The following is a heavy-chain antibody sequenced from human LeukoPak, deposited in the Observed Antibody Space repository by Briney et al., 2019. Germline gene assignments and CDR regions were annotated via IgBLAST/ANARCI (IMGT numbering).Heavy chain of an antibody. CDR1: GYTFSSYG. V-gene: IGHV1-18*01. CDR3: AREPLITMIVKNQNWFDP. CDR2: ISAYNGNT. Sequence: ASVKVSCKASGYTFSSYGISWVRQAPGQGLEWMGWISAYNGNTNYAQKLQGRVTMTTDTSTSTAYMELRSLRSDDTAVYYCAREPLITMIVKNQNWFDPWGQGTLVTVSS. J-gene: IGHJ5*02. D-gene: IGHD3-22*01.